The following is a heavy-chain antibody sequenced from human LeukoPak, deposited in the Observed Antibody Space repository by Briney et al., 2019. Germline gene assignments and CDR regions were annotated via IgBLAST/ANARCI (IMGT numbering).Heavy chain of an antibody. CDR3: ARCSSTPEYYYYYMDV. CDR1: GGTFSSYA. D-gene: IGHD2-2*01. CDR2: IIPIFGTA. V-gene: IGHV1-69*05. Sequence: GASVKVSCKASGGTFSSYAISWVRQAPGQGLEWMGGIIPIFGTANYAQKFQGRVTITTDESTNTAYMELSSLRSEDTAVYYCARCSSTPEYYYYYMDVWGKGTTVTVSS. J-gene: IGHJ6*03.